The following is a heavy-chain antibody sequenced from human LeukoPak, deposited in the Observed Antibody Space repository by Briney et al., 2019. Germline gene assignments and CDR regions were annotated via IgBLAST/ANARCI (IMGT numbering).Heavy chain of an antibody. Sequence: GGSLRLSCAASGFTFIDYDMHWVRQVIGKGLEWVSAIGIRGDTHYSGSVKGRFTISRENAESSLYLQMNSLRAEDTAVYYCARGGIQVSSIDEFDYWGQGTLVTVSS. CDR2: IGIRGDT. CDR1: GFTFIDYD. CDR3: ARGGIQVSSIDEFDY. D-gene: IGHD5/OR15-5a*01. V-gene: IGHV3-13*01. J-gene: IGHJ4*02.